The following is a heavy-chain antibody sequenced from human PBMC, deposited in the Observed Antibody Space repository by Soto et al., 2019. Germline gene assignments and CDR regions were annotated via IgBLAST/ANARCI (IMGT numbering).Heavy chain of an antibody. CDR1: GFTFSSSS. CDR3: AIDSIWVLPYRSSCLDS. CDR2: ISSSSSTI. J-gene: IGHJ4*02. D-gene: IGHD2-15*01. V-gene: IGHV3-48*01. Sequence: GGSVRLSCAPSGFTFSSSSMNWVRQDPGKGLEWVAYISSSSSTIYYADSVMGRFTISRANAKNSMYLQMISLRAEDTAVYYCAIDSIWVLPYRSSCLDSCGEGTLVTVSS.